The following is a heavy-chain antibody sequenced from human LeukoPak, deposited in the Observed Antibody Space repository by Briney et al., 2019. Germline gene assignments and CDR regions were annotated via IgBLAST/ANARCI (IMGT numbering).Heavy chain of an antibody. CDR2: LRGDGET. J-gene: IGHJ4*02. CDR3: ARASLVSSADAVR. CDR1: GLSFTSFA. V-gene: IGHV3-23*01. D-gene: IGHD3-16*01. Sequence: PGGSLRLSCAASGLSFTSFAMSWVRQAPARGPEWVSSLRGDGETFYADSVRGRFTLSRDDSRNTVYLQLNNLRVEDTAIYYCARASLVSSADAVRWGQGTQVTVSS.